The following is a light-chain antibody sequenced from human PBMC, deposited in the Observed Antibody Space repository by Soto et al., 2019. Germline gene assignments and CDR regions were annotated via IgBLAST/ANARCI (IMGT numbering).Light chain of an antibody. Sequence: IQVTQSPSSLSASVGDRVTITCRASQDISSYLAWYQQKPGKAPTLLIYAASTLQSGVPSRFSGSGFGTDFTLTISSLQAEDFATYYCQKYNSVPRTFGQGTKVDIK. V-gene: IGKV1-9*01. CDR2: AAS. CDR1: QDISSY. CDR3: QKYNSVPRT. J-gene: IGKJ1*01.